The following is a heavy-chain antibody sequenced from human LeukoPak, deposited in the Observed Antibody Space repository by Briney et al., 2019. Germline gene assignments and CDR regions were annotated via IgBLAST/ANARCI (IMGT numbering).Heavy chain of an antibody. CDR1: GFTFSSHS. D-gene: IGHD2-2*01. CDR3: ARAIYCSSTSCYLGVDY. CDR2: ISSTSSYI. J-gene: IGHJ4*02. Sequence: PGGSLRLSCAASGFTFSSHSMNWVRQAPGKGLEWVSSISSTSSYIYYADSVKGRFTISRDNAKNSLYLQMNSLRAEDTAVYYCARAIYCSSTSCYLGVDYWGQGTLVTVSS. V-gene: IGHV3-21*01.